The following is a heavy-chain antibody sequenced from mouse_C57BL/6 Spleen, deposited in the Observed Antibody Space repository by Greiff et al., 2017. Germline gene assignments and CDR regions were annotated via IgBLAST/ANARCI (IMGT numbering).Heavy chain of an antibody. CDR2: FYPGSGSI. J-gene: IGHJ3*01. CDR1: GYTFTEYT. V-gene: IGHV1-62-2*01. D-gene: IGHD5-1-1*01. Sequence: VQLQQSGAELVKPGASVKLSCKASGYTFTEYTIHWVKQRSGQGLEWIGWFYPGSGSIKYNEKFKDKATLTADKSSSAVYMERSRLTSEDSAVYCCARHEDGYPWFAYWGQSTLVTVAA. CDR3: ARHEDGYPWFAY.